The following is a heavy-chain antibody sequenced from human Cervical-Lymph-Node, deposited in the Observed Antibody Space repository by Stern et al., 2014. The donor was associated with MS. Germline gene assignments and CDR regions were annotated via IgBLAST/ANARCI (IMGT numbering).Heavy chain of an antibody. CDR3: ARGNWNYEGMGY. D-gene: IGHD1-7*01. Sequence: VHLVESGGGVVQPGRSLRLSCAASGFTFSNYGMHWVRQAPGKGLEWLAVIWYDGNKKYYADSVKGRFTISRDNSKNTLFPQMSSLTAEDTALYYCARGNWNYEGMGYWGQGTLVTVSS. CDR2: IWYDGNKK. V-gene: IGHV3-33*01. CDR1: GFTFSNYG. J-gene: IGHJ4*02.